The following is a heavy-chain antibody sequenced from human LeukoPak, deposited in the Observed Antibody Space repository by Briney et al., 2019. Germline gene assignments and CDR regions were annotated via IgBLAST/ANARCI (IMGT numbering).Heavy chain of an antibody. D-gene: IGHD3-3*01. V-gene: IGHV3-23*01. Sequence: QSGGSLRLSCAASGFTFTIYSMNWVRQAPGKGLEWVSAISGSGGSTYYADSVKGRFTISRDNSKNTLYLQMNSLRAEDTAVYYCAKDLDDFWSGYYTEDWFDPWGQGTLVTVSS. CDR2: ISGSGGST. CDR1: GFTFTIYS. J-gene: IGHJ5*02. CDR3: AKDLDDFWSGYYTEDWFDP.